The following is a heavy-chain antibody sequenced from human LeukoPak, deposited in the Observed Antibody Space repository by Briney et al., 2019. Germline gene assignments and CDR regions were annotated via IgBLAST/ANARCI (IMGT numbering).Heavy chain of an antibody. CDR1: GFTFSSYT. D-gene: IGHD2-2*01. J-gene: IGHJ4*02. Sequence: GGSLRLSCAASGFTFSSYTMSWVRQAPGKGLEWVSGVSGSGGNIHYADSVKGRFTISRDNSKNTLYLQMNSLRAEDTAVYYYAASLPNIVVVPATKGPFGYWGQGALVTVSS. CDR2: VSGSGGNI. V-gene: IGHV3-23*01. CDR3: AASLPNIVVVPATKGPFGY.